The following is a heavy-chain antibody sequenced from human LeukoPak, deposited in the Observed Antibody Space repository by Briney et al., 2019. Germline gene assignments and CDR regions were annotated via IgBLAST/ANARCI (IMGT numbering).Heavy chain of an antibody. D-gene: IGHD6-19*01. Sequence: PSETLSLTCTVSGGSISSYYWSWIRQPPGKGLEWIGYIYYSGSTNYNPSLKSRVTISVDTSKNQFSLKLSSVTAADTAVYYCARAAVPGTFDYWGRGTLVTVSS. V-gene: IGHV4-59*01. CDR1: GGSISSYY. CDR2: IYYSGST. CDR3: ARAAVPGTFDY. J-gene: IGHJ4*02.